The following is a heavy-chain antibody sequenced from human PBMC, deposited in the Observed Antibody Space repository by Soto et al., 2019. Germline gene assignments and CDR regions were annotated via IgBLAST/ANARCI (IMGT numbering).Heavy chain of an antibody. J-gene: IGHJ4*02. V-gene: IGHV3-30-3*01. CDR1: GFTFSSYA. D-gene: IGHD3-22*01. CDR2: ISYDGSNK. Sequence: QVQLVESGGGVVQPGRSLRLSCAASGFTFSSYAMHWVRQAPGKGLEWVAVISYDGSNKYYADSVKGRFTISRDNSKNTLYLQMNSLRTEDTAVHYCARDGNYYDSSGTCFDYWGQGTLVTVSS. CDR3: ARDGNYYDSSGTCFDY.